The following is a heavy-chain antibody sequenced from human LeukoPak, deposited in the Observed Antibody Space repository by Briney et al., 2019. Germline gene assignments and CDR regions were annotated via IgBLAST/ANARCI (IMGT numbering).Heavy chain of an antibody. CDR3: ARDDGSGYWNSAYYFDY. V-gene: IGHV1-2*02. D-gene: IGHD3-22*01. J-gene: IGHJ4*02. Sequence: ASVKVSCKASGYTFTGYYMHWVRQAPGQGLEWMGWINPNSGGTNYAQKFQGRVTMTRDTSISTAYMELSRLRSDDTAVYYCARDDGSGYWNSAYYFDYWGQGTLVTVSS. CDR2: INPNSGGT. CDR1: GYTFTGYY.